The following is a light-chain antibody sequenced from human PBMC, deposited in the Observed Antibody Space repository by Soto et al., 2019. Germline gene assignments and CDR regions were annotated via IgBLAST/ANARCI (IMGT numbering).Light chain of an antibody. CDR1: QSISNY. CDR3: QQSYSTPRT. J-gene: IGKJ1*01. CDR2: AAS. Sequence: DIQMTQSPSSLSASVGDRVTITCRASQSISNYLNWYQQKPGKAPKLLMFAASSLQSGVTSRFSGGGYGTDVALSISSLQPEDFATYYCQQSYSTPRTFGQGTNVEIK. V-gene: IGKV1-39*01.